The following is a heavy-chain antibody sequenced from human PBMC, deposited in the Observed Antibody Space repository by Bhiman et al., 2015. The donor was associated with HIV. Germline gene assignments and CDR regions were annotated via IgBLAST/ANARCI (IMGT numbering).Heavy chain of an antibody. Sequence: EVQLVESGGGLVQPGGSLRLSCVASGFTFSAYWMHWVRQAPGKGLVWVARSDSDGSYTTYADSVKGRFTISRDNAKNTLYLQMNSLRAEDTAIYYCTRELYSTGWHGLDYWGPGNAAHRLL. D-gene: IGHD6-19*01. CDR1: GFTFSAYW. CDR3: TRELYSTGWHGLDY. V-gene: IGHV3-74*01. CDR2: SDSDGSYT. J-gene: IGHJ4*02.